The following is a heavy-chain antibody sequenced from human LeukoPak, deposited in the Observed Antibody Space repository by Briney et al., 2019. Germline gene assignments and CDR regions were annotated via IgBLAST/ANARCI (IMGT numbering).Heavy chain of an antibody. CDR3: ARDYYDSSGYYYIPFDY. Sequence: SETLSLTRTVSGGSISSGDYYWSWIRQPPGKGLEWIGYIYYSGSTYYNPSLKSRVTISVDTSKNQFSLKLSSVTAADTAVYYCARDYYDSSGYYYIPFDYWGQGTLVTVSS. CDR1: GGSISSGDYY. CDR2: IYYSGST. J-gene: IGHJ4*02. V-gene: IGHV4-30-4*08. D-gene: IGHD3-22*01.